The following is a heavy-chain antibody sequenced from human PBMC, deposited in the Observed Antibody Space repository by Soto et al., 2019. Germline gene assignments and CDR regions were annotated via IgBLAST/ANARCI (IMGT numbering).Heavy chain of an antibody. CDR2: INHGGST. V-gene: IGHV4-34*01. CDR1: GGSFSGYY. J-gene: IGHJ4*02. CDR3: ARDKITGLFDY. D-gene: IGHD2-8*02. Sequence: QVQLQQWGAGLLKPSETLSLTCAVYGGSFSGYYWTWIRQPPGTGLEWIGEINHGGSTNYNPSLKSRVTISVDTSKNQFSLKLTSVTAADSAVDYCARDKITGLFDYWGQGTLVTVSS.